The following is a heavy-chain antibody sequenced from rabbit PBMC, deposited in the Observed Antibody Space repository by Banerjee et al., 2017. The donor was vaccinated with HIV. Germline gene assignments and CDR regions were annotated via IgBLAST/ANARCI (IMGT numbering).Heavy chain of an antibody. D-gene: IGHD4-1*01. V-gene: IGHV1S45*01. J-gene: IGHJ4*01. CDR3: ARDLAGVIGWTFNL. CDR2: INTSSGNT. CDR1: GFSFNNKYV. Sequence: QEQLEESGGDLVKPEGSLTLTCTASGFSFNNKYVMCWVRQAPGKGLEWIACINTSSGNTVYANWAKGRFTISESSSTTVTLQMTSLTAADTASYFCARDLAGVIGWTFNLWGQGTLVTVS.